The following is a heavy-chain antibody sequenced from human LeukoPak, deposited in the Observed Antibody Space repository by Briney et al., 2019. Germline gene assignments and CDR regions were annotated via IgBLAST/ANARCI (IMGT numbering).Heavy chain of an antibody. CDR3: ARMDMDPAMVTNLFEY. CDR2: IHPSGGST. J-gene: IGHJ4*02. D-gene: IGHD5-18*01. Sequence: ASVKVSCKASGYTFTSYYVHWIRQAPGQGPQWMGVIHPSGGSTSLAQKFQGRVTMTRDTSTSTVYMELSSLRSEDTAVYYCARMDMDPAMVTNLFEYWGQGTLVAVSS. V-gene: IGHV1-46*01. CDR1: GYTFTSYY.